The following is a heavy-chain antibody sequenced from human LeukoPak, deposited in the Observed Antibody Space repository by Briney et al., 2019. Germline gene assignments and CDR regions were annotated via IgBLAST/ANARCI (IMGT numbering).Heavy chain of an antibody. Sequence: QPGGSLGLSCAASGLTFSSYSMNWVRQAPGKGLEWVSYISSSSSTIYYADSVRGRFTISRDNAKNSLYLQMNSLRDEDTAVYYCARDATAMGYYFDYWGQGTLVTVSS. V-gene: IGHV3-48*02. J-gene: IGHJ4*02. CDR3: ARDATAMGYYFDY. CDR1: GLTFSSYS. D-gene: IGHD5-18*01. CDR2: ISSSSSTI.